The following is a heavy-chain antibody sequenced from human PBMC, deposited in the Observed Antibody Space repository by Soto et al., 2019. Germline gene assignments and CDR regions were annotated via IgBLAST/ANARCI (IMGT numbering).Heavy chain of an antibody. Sequence: SQTLSLTCAISGDSVSSNSAAWNWIRQSPSRGLEWLGRTYYKSKWNNDYALSVKSRITINPDTSKNQFSLHLYSVTPEDTAVPSRTAITWFRGMGVRGQGTPGTVSS. CDR1: GDSVSSNSAA. D-gene: IGHD3-10*01. V-gene: IGHV6-1*01. J-gene: IGHJ6*02. CDR2: TYYKSKWNN. CDR3: TAITWFRGMGV.